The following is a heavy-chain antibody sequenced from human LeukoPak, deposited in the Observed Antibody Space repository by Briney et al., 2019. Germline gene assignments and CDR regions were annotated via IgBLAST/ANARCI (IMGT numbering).Heavy chain of an antibody. CDR3: ARDRWWQDY. CDR1: GFIVNSNY. J-gene: IGHJ4*02. V-gene: IGHV3-66*01. Sequence: GGSLRLSCAASGFIVNSNYMNWVRQAPGKGLEWVSVLYSDDTTYYADSVKGRFTISRDNAKNTLYLQMNSLRAENTAVYYCARDRWWQDYWGQGTLVTVSS. CDR2: LYSDDTT. D-gene: IGHD2-15*01.